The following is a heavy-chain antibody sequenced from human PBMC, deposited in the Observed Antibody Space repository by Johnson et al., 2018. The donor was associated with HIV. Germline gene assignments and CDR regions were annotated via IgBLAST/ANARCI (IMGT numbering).Heavy chain of an antibody. D-gene: IGHD4-17*01. J-gene: IGHJ3*02. V-gene: IGHV3-30*02. CDR2: IRYDGSNK. CDR1: GFELSNYG. CDR3: ARDWDYAHAFDI. Sequence: VQLVESGGGVVQPGGSLRLSCAASGFELSNYGMHWVRQAPGKGLAWVAFIRYDGSNKYYADSVKGRFTISRDNSKSTLYLQMNSLRAEDTAVFYCARDWDYAHAFDIWGQGTMVTVSS.